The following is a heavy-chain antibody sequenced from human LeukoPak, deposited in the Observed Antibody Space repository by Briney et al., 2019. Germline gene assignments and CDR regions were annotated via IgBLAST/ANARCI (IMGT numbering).Heavy chain of an antibody. D-gene: IGHD4-17*01. CDR1: GFAINNQA. V-gene: IGHV3-23*01. CDR2: ISGVGDG. Sequence: PGGSLPLSCTASGFAINNQAMSWVRQPPGKGLEWVSAISGVGDGYYAESVKGRFTIFRDNSRNTVFLQLNRLRAEDTAVYYCANLYGDKDEKWGQGTLVTVSS. CDR3: ANLYGDKDEK. J-gene: IGHJ4*02.